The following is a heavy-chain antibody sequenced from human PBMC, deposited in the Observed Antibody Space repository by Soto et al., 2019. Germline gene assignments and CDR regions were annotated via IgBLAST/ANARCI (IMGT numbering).Heavy chain of an antibody. Sequence: QVQLVQSGAEVKKPGASVKVSCKASGYTFTSYYMHWVRQAPGQGLEWVGIINSSGGSTNYAQKFQGRVTMTRDTSTSTVYMELSSLRSEDTALYYCARARQAYCRGSSCHTWGFDYWGQGTLVTVSS. CDR3: ARARQAYCRGSSCHTWGFDY. CDR2: INSSGGST. D-gene: IGHD2-2*02. J-gene: IGHJ4*02. CDR1: GYTFTSYY. V-gene: IGHV1-46*01.